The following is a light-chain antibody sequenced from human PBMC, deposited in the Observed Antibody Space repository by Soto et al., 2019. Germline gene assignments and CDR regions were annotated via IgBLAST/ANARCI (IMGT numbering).Light chain of an antibody. V-gene: IGLV2-14*01. J-gene: IGLJ1*01. CDR3: TSYSSSDILYA. Sequence: QSSLAQPASVSGSPGQSITISCTGTSSDIGGYYYVSWYQHHPGKAPKLLIYQVTNRPSRVSNRFSGSKSGNTASLTISGRQADDEADYYCTSYSSSDILYACGMETKV. CDR1: SSDIGGYYY. CDR2: QVT.